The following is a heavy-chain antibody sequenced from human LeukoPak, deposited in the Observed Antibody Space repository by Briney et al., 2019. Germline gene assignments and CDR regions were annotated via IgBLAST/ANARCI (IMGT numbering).Heavy chain of an antibody. CDR2: ISGSGGST. Sequence: PGGSPRLSCAASGFTFSSYAMNWVRQAPGKGLEWVSAISGSGGSTYYADSVKGRFTISRDNSKNTLYLQMNSLRAEDTAVYYCAKGSLWFGELLGYYYGMVVWGQGTTVTVSS. J-gene: IGHJ6*02. D-gene: IGHD3-10*01. CDR3: AKGSLWFGELLGYYYGMVV. CDR1: GFTFSSYA. V-gene: IGHV3-23*01.